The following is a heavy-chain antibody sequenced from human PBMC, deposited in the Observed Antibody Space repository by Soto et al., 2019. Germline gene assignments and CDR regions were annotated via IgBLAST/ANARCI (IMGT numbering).Heavy chain of an antibody. CDR1: GFTFSSYG. J-gene: IGHJ4*02. Sequence: PGGSLRLSCAASGFTFSSYGMHWVRQAPGKGLEWVAVISYDGSNKYYADSVKGRFTISRDNSKNTLYLQMNSLRAEDTAVYYCAKVYPLGYPAADLYYFDYWGQGTLVTVSS. D-gene: IGHD6-13*01. CDR3: AKVYPLGYPAADLYYFDY. CDR2: ISYDGSNK. V-gene: IGHV3-30*18.